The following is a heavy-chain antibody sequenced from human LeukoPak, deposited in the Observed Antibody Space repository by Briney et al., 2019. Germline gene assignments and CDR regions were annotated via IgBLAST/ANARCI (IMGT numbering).Heavy chain of an antibody. CDR2: IIPILGTA. V-gene: IGHV1-69*05. J-gene: IGHJ4*02. CDR1: GGTFSSYA. Sequence: SVKVSCKACGGTFSSYAISWVRQAPGQGLEWMGGIIPILGTANYAQKFQGRVTITTDESTSTAYMELSSLRSEDTAVYYCARGPLSKANWGFYYWGQGTLVTVSS. CDR3: ARGPLSKANWGFYY. D-gene: IGHD7-27*01.